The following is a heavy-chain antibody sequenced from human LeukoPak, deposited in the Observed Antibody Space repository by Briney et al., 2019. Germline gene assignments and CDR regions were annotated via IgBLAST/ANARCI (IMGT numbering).Heavy chain of an antibody. V-gene: IGHV4-59*11. CDR1: GGSIVKQY. CDR2: VYSTGST. D-gene: IGHD1/OR15-1a*01. J-gene: IGHJ3*02. CDR3: ARVSVGQEQRVARAPNTFDI. Sequence: SETLSLTCTLSGGSIVKQYWSWIRQPPTKGLEWIGYVYSTGSTTYHPSRGSRVNISVDTSKNQFSLKLSSVIAADTAVYFCARVSVGQEQRVARAPNTFDIWGQGTMVAVSS.